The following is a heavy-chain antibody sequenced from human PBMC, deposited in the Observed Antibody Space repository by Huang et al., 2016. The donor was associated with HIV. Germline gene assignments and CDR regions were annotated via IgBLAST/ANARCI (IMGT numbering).Heavy chain of an antibody. CDR1: GFTLDDYA. D-gene: IGHD3-22*01. V-gene: IGHV3-9*01. CDR3: AKDYYYDRSGSDAFDI. J-gene: IGHJ3*02. Sequence: EVQLVESGGGLVQPGRSLRLSCAASGFTLDDYAMHWVRAAPGKGLEWVSGISWDSGSIGYADSVKGRFTISRDNAKRSLYLQMNSLRAEDTALYYCAKDYYYDRSGSDAFDIWGQGTMVTVSS. CDR2: ISWDSGSI.